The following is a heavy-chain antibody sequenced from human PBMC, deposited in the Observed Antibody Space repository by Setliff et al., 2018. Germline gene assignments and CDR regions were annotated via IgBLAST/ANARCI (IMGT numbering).Heavy chain of an antibody. Sequence: GGSLRLSCAASGFTFSNYAMSWVRQAPGKGPEWVSSISASGNSKYHADSVKGRFTISRDNSKNTLYLQMNSLRPEDTAVYYCARTCSGSGCYAGLESWGQGTPVTVSS. D-gene: IGHD2-15*01. V-gene: IGHV3-23*01. CDR1: GFTFSNYA. CDR3: ARTCSGSGCYAGLES. J-gene: IGHJ4*02. CDR2: ISASGNSK.